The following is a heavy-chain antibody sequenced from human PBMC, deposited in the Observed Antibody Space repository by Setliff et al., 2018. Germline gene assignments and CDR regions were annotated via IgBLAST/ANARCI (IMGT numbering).Heavy chain of an antibody. D-gene: IGHD5-18*01. CDR1: EYSFTTYW. V-gene: IGHV5-51*01. CDR3: ARRNTAMVYGFDI. CDR2: IYPGDSDT. J-gene: IGHJ3*02. Sequence: LGESLKISCKASEYSFTTYWIGWVRQMPGKGLEWMGIIYPGDSDTRYSPSFQGQVTISADKSINTAYLQWSSLKASDTAMYYCARRNTAMVYGFDIWGQGTMVTVSS.